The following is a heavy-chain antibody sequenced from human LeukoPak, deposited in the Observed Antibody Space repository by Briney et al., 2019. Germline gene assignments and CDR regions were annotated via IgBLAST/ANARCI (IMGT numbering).Heavy chain of an antibody. CDR2: ITGSGDRT. V-gene: IGHV3-23*01. CDR1: GFTFSSYA. Sequence: GGSLRLSCAASGFTFSSYAMSWVRQAPGKGLEWVSLITGSGDRTHYADSVKGRFTISRDNSRNTLYLQMNSLRAEDTAVYYCARVSSYWYFDLWGRGTLVTVSS. J-gene: IGHJ2*01. D-gene: IGHD6-19*01. CDR3: ARVSSYWYFDL.